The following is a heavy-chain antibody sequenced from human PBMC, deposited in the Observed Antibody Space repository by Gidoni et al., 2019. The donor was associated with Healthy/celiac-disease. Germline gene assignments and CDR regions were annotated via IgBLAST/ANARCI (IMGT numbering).Heavy chain of an antibody. D-gene: IGHD1-26*01. CDR2: VIPMFGTA. V-gene: IGHV1-69*01. J-gene: IGHJ5*01. Sequence: QVQLLQSRAEVKKRLSSVKLSCTASVGTFSSYVISWVRQAPGQGLGWMGGVIPMFGTANYAQKFQGRLTMTTDESTKTAYMGLSSLGSEDTAVDYGARDGGSNDGSWFDVWGQGTLVTVPS. CDR3: ARDGGSNDGSWFDV. CDR1: VGTFSSYV.